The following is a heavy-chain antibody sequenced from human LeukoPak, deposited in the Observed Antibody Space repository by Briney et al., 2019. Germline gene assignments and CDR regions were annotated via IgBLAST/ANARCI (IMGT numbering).Heavy chain of an antibody. CDR2: ISGSGGST. CDR1: GFTFSSYA. D-gene: IGHD3-3*01. V-gene: IGHV3-23*01. J-gene: IGHJ4*02. Sequence: GGSLRLSCAASGFTFSSYAMSWVRQAPGKGLEWVSTISGSGGSTYYADSVKGRFTISRDNSKNTLYLQMNSLRAEDTAVYYCAKDYDFWSGYYIPLDHWGQGTLVTVSS. CDR3: AKDYDFWSGYYIPLDH.